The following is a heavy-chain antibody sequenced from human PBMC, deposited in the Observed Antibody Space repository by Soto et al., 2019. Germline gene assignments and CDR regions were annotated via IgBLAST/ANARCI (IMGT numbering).Heavy chain of an antibody. CDR3: ARHLLGCGSVSYCLYYYYGMDV. CDR1: GGSISSSSYY. J-gene: IGHJ6*02. V-gene: IGHV4-39*01. D-gene: IGHD3-10*01. Sequence: QLQLQESGPGLVKPSETLSLTCTVSGGSISSSSYYWGWIRQPPGKALEWIGSIYYSGSTYYNPSFKSRVTISVDTSKIQFSMKLSFVTAVDTAVYYCARHLLGCGSVSYCLYYYYGMDVWGQGTTVTVSS. CDR2: IYYSGST.